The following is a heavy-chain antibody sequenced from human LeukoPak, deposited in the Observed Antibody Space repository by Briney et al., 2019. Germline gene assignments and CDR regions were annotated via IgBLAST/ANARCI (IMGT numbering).Heavy chain of an antibody. D-gene: IGHD3-9*01. J-gene: IGHJ6*02. CDR3: AHTTGRAYYYYYGMDV. CDR2: IYWNDDK. CDR1: GFSLSTSGVG. Sequence: SGPTLVHPPQPLTLTCTFSGFSLSTSGVGVGWIRQPPEKALEWLALIYWNDDKRYSPSLKSRLTITKDTSKNQVVLTMTNMDPVDTATYYCAHTTGRAYYYYYGMDVWGQGTTVTVSS. V-gene: IGHV2-5*01.